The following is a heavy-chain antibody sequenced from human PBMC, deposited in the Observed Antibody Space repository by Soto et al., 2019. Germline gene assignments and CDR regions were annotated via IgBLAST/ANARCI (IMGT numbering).Heavy chain of an antibody. J-gene: IGHJ4*02. Sequence: QVQLVESGGGVVQPGRSLRLSCAASGFTFSSYGMHWVRQAPGKGLEWVAVIWYDGSNKYYADSVKGRFTISRDNSKNTLYLQMNSLRAEDTAVYYCARESVAGTWNFDYWGQGTLVTVSS. CDR3: ARESVAGTWNFDY. CDR1: GFTFSSYG. V-gene: IGHV3-33*01. CDR2: IWYDGSNK. D-gene: IGHD6-19*01.